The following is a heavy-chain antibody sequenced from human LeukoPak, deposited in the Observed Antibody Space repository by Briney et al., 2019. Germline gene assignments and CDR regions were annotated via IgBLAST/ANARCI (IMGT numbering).Heavy chain of an antibody. D-gene: IGHD1-14*01. J-gene: IGHJ4*02. CDR3: AKTHRHRPGGYLDY. CDR2: ISGIGGGT. V-gene: IGHV3-23*01. CDR1: GFTESGFTFSSYA. Sequence: GGSLRLSCVASGFTESGFTFSSYAMTWVRQAPGKGLEWVSGISGIGGGTYYADSVKGRFTISADNFKSTVYLQMNSLRDDDTAVYFCAKTHRHRPGGYLDYWGQGILVAVSS.